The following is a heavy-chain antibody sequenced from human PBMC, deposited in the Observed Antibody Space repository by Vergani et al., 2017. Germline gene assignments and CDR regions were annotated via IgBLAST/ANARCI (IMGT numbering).Heavy chain of an antibody. V-gene: IGHV1-2*02. D-gene: IGHD3-10*01. J-gene: IGHJ4*02. CDR3: ARVGGRYGSGSYSGVY. CDR2: INPNSGGT. Sequence: QVQLVQSGAEVKKPGASVKVSCKASGYTFTGYYMPWVRQAPGQGLEWMGWINPNSGGTNYAQKFQGRVTMTRDTSISTAYMELSRLRSDDTAVYYCARVGGRYGSGSYSGVYWGQGTLVTVSS. CDR1: GYTFTGYY.